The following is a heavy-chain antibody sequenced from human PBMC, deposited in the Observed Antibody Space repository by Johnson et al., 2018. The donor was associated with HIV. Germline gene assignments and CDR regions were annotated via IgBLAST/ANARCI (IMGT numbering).Heavy chain of an antibody. Sequence: QVQLVESGGGVVQPGGSLRLSCAASGFTFSTYGMHWVRQAPGTGLEWVAFIRHDGSNQYYADSVKGRFTISRANSKNTLYLQMNSLRAEDTAVYYCAKSLGVYGDYVLDALDIWGQGTMVTVS. D-gene: IGHD4-17*01. J-gene: IGHJ3*02. V-gene: IGHV3-30*02. CDR2: IRHDGSNQ. CDR1: GFTFSTYG. CDR3: AKSLGVYGDYVLDALDI.